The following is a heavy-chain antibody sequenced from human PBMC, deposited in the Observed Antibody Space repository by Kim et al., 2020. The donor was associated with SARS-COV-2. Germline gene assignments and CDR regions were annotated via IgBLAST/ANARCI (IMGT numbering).Heavy chain of an antibody. CDR2: IYTSGST. CDR3: ARDEWGTFYNWFDP. V-gene: IGHV4-4*07. Sequence: SETLSLTCTVSGGSISSYYWSWIRQPAGKGLEWIGRIYTSGSTNYNPSLKSRVTMSVDTSKNQFSLKLSSVTAADTAVYYCARDEWGTFYNWFDPWGQGTLVTVSS. D-gene: IGHD1-1*01. CDR1: GGSISSYY. J-gene: IGHJ5*02.